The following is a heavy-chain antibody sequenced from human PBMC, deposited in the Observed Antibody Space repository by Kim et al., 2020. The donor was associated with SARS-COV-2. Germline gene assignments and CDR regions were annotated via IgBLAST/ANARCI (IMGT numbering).Heavy chain of an antibody. Sequence: LKSGVTISVATSKNQFSLKLSAVTAADTAVYYCARGRSEPMVRGPTYFDYWGQGTLVTVSS. J-gene: IGHJ4*02. CDR3: ARGRSEPMVRGPTYFDY. V-gene: IGHV4-34*01. D-gene: IGHD3-10*01.